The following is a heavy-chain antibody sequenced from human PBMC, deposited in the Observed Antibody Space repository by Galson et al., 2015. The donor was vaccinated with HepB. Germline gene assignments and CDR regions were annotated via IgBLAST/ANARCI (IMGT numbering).Heavy chain of an antibody. CDR2: TYYRSKWYN. V-gene: IGHV6-1*01. D-gene: IGHD6-19*01. Sequence: CAISGDSVSSNSAAWNWIRQSPSRGLKWLGRTYYRSKWYNDYAVSVKSRITIDPDTSKNQFSLQLNSVTPEDTAVYYCARELAVAGRPYDYWGQGTLVTVSS. CDR1: GDSVSSNSAA. CDR3: ARELAVAGRPYDY. J-gene: IGHJ4*02.